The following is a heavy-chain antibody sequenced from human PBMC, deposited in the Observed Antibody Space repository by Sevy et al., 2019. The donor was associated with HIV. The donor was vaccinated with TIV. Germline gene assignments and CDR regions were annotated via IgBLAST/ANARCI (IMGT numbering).Heavy chain of an antibody. V-gene: IGHV1-24*01. CDR1: GYTLTELS. D-gene: IGHD3-22*01. CDR3: ATGSNDYYDSSGYYSLGY. Sequence: ASVKVSCKVSGYTLTELSMHWVRQAPGKGLEWMGGFDPEDGETIYAQKFQGRVTMTEDTSTDTAYMELSSLRSEETAVYYCATGSNDYYDSSGYYSLGYWGQGTLVTVSS. CDR2: FDPEDGET. J-gene: IGHJ4*02.